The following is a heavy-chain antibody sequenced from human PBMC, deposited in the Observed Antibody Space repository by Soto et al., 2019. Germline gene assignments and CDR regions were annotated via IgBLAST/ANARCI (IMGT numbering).Heavy chain of an antibody. CDR3: ARDATLHLYDLGRTFYDSSGYYAADNCFDP. CDR1: GYTFTSYG. D-gene: IGHD3-22*01. Sequence: AASVKVSCKASGYTFTSYGISWVRQAPGQGLEWMGWISAYNGNTNYAQKRQGRVTMTTDTSTSTAYMELRSLRSDDTAVYYCARDATLHLYDLGRTFYDSSGYYAADNCFDPWGQGTLVTVSS. CDR2: ISAYNGNT. V-gene: IGHV1-18*01. J-gene: IGHJ5*02.